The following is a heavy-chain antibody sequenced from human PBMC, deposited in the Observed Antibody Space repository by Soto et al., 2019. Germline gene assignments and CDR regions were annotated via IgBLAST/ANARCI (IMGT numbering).Heavy chain of an antibody. J-gene: IGHJ3*02. CDR2: INGDGTRT. D-gene: IGHD3-10*01. Sequence: EVQLEESGGGSVQLGESLRVSCVASGFSFRNQWMHWVRQVAGKGLVWVSRINGDGTRTSYADFVKGRFTVSRDNARNLLFLQLNSLTGDDSGVYHCARGGAAGRGDAIDMWGPGTTVAVTS. CDR1: GFSFRNQW. V-gene: IGHV3-74*01. CDR3: ARGGAAGRGDAIDM.